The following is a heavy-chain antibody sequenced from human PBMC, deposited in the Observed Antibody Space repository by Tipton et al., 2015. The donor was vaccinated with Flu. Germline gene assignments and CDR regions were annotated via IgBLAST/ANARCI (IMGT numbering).Heavy chain of an antibody. V-gene: IGHV3-21*01. J-gene: IGHJ6*02. CDR2: ISRSSNNI. CDR3: VRASSSGTYYGHPEGYFAMDV. D-gene: IGHD1-26*01. CDR1: GFIFSGYS. Sequence: SLRLPCAASGFIFSGYSMNWVRQAPGKGLEWVSSISRSSNNIYYADSVKGRFTISRDNAKNSLYLQMNSLRVGDTAVYYCVRASSSGTYYGHPEGYFAMDVWGRGTTVTVSS.